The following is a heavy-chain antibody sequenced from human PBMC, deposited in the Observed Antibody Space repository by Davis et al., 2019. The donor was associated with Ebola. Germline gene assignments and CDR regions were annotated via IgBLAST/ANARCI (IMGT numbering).Heavy chain of an antibody. V-gene: IGHV3-23*01. Sequence: GESLKISCAASGFVFSSYVMSWVRRAPGKGLEWVSTLGLSADTYYAASVKGRFTISRDNSKNTLHLQMDGLRVEDTAIYYCAKDTSNVWFDVWGQGTMVTVSS. CDR3: AKDTSNVWFDV. CDR2: LGLSADT. CDR1: GFVFSSYV. J-gene: IGHJ3*01. D-gene: IGHD6-19*01.